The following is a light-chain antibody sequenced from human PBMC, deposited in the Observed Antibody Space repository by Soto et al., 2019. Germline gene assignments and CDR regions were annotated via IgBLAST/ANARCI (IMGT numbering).Light chain of an antibody. CDR3: QQYGSSPPIT. V-gene: IGKV3-20*01. CDR1: QSVRTK. J-gene: IGKJ5*01. Sequence: EIVMTQSPDTLYVSPGEGATLSCRASQSVRTKLAWYQQKAGQAPRLLIYGASSRATGIPDRFSGSGPGTDFTLTISRLEPEDFAVYYCQQYGSSPPITFGQGTRLEI. CDR2: GAS.